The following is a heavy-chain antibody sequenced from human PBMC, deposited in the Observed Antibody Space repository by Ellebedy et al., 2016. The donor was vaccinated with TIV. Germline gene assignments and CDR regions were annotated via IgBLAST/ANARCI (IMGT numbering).Heavy chain of an antibody. CDR1: GFSFTSYW. J-gene: IGHJ3*02. CDR3: ATDGSYGDHLFPQHAFTT. D-gene: IGHD4-17*01. V-gene: IGHV3-7*01. Sequence: GGSLRLSCGASGFSFTSYWMSWIRQAPGKGLEWVSNINQDGSVKYYVDSVRGRFTISRDSAKASLYLEMNSLRAEDTAVYYCATDGSYGDHLFPQHAFTTWGQGTMVSVSS. CDR2: INQDGSVK.